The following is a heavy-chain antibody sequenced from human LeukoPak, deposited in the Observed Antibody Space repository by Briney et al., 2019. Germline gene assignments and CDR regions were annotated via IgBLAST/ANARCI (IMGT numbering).Heavy chain of an antibody. V-gene: IGHV3-23*01. CDR1: GFTFSSYW. CDR2: ISGSGGST. J-gene: IGHJ6*03. CDR3: AKIVNYNYDFWSGYYAGAYYYYYMDV. Sequence: GGSLRLSCAASGFTFSSYWMHWVRQAPGKGLEWVSAISGSGGSTYYADSVKGRFTISRDNSKNTLYLQMNSLRAEDTAVYYCAKIVNYNYDFWSGYYAGAYYYYYMDVWGKGTTVTVSS. D-gene: IGHD3-3*01.